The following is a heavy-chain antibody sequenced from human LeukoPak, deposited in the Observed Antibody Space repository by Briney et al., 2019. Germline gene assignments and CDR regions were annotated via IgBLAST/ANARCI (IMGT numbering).Heavy chain of an antibody. J-gene: IGHJ4*02. Sequence: PGGSLRLSCSASGFTFSSYEMNWVRQAPGKGLEWVSYITSDNTMYYADSVKGRFTISRDNAKNSLFLQMNSLRAEDTAAYYCARFASDSRLLFDYWGQGTLVTVSS. CDR1: GFTFSSYE. CDR2: ITSDNTM. V-gene: IGHV3-48*03. CDR3: ARFASDSRLLFDY. D-gene: IGHD2-15*01.